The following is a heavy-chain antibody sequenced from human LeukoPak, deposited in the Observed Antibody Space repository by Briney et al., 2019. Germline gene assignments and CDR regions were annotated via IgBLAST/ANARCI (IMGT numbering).Heavy chain of an antibody. J-gene: IGHJ6*03. V-gene: IGHV3-73*01. Sequence: GRSLRLSCAASGFTFSGSAMHWVRQASGKGLEWVGRIRSKANSYATAYAASVKGRFTISRDDSKNTAYLQMNSLKTEDTAVYYCTRHLLWFGELEHYYYYMDVWGKGTTVTVSS. CDR2: IRSKANSYAT. D-gene: IGHD3-10*01. CDR3: TRHLLWFGELEHYYYYMDV. CDR1: GFTFSGSA.